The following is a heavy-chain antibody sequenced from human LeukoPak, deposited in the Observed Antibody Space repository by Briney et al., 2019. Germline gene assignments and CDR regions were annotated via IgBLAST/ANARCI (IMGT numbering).Heavy chain of an antibody. CDR2: INHSGST. J-gene: IGHJ5*02. Sequence: SESLSLTCAVYGGSFSGYYWSWIRHPPGKGLEWIGEINHSGSTNYNPSLKSRVTISVDTSKSQFSLKLSSVTAADTAVYYCARGPYCRSTSCYGFAKIMLYNWFDPWGQGTLVTVSS. D-gene: IGHD2-2*01. V-gene: IGHV4-34*01. CDR1: GGSFSGYY. CDR3: ARGPYCRSTSCYGFAKIMLYNWFDP.